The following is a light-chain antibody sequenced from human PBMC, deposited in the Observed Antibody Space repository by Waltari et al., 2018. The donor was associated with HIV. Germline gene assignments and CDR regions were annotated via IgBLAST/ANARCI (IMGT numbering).Light chain of an antibody. CDR2: KEN. Sequence: SYELTQAPSVSVSPGQTAKITCSGDALSRHFVFCYQQKSGQAPRMMIFKENERPSGMPARFSASSSGSTSTLAISGVQAEDEADYYCQSGHNSDSIFGGGTKLTVL. CDR3: QSGHNSDSI. J-gene: IGLJ2*01. V-gene: IGLV3-25*03. CDR1: ALSRHF.